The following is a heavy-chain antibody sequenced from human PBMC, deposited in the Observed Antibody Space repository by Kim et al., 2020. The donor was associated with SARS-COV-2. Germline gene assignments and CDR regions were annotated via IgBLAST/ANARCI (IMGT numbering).Heavy chain of an antibody. D-gene: IGHD3-16*01. CDR3: ASHGASYYYYGVDV. V-gene: IGHV4-61*09. J-gene: IGHJ6*02. Sequence: SETLSLTCTVSAGSIISGSYFWSWIRQHAGKGLEWIGQIYTSGSTKYNPSLKSRVTISLDTSKNQFSLILCSVTAADTAPYFCASHGASYYYYGVDVWGQGTTVTVSS. CDR1: AGSIISGSYF. CDR2: IYTSGST.